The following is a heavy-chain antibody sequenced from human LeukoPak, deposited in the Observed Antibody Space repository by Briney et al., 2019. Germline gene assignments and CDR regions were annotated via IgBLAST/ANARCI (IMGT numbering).Heavy chain of an antibody. CDR1: EYTFTDYY. CDR2: INPNSGDT. D-gene: IGHD2-2*01. V-gene: IGHV1-2*06. Sequence: ASVKVSRKASEYTFTDYYISWVRQAPGQGLEWMGRINPNSGDTNYAQKFQGRVTMTRDTSISTAYMEVSRLRSDDTAVYYCARGSGYCSSPFCYHYFDYWGQGTLVTVSS. CDR3: ARGSGYCSSPFCYHYFDY. J-gene: IGHJ4*02.